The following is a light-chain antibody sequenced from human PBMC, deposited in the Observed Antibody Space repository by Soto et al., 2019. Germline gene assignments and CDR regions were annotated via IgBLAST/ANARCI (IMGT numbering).Light chain of an antibody. CDR3: RQYDRPPFA. CDR2: DAS. CDR1: QRVSNSY. V-gene: IGKV3-20*01. J-gene: IGKJ2*01. Sequence: EIVLTQSPGTLSLSPGDRATLSCRASQRVSNSYLAWYQQKPGQAPRLLIYDASTRAAGVPDRVTGGGSGTDFTLTISALEPEDFALYFCRQYDRPPFAFGQGTRLEI.